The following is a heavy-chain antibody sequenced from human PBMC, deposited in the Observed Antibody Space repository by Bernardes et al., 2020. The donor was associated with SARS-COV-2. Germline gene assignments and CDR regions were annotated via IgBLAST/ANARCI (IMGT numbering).Heavy chain of an antibody. CDR1: GFPFSSYS. Sequence: GGSLRLSCAASGFPFSSYSMNWVRQAPGKGLEWISYISSRGTTIYYADAVKGRFTVSRDNAKNSLFLQMNSLRDEDTAIYYCARDPVSEYEFWSGSQFGGDFWGQGTLVAVSS. J-gene: IGHJ4*02. D-gene: IGHD3-3*01. CDR2: ISSRGTTI. V-gene: IGHV3-48*02. CDR3: ARDPVSEYEFWSGSQFGGDF.